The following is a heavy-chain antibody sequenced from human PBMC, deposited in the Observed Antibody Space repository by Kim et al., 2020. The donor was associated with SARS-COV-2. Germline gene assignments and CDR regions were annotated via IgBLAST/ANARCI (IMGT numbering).Heavy chain of an antibody. J-gene: IGHJ3*02. CDR2: INRCGSRK. CDR1: GFTLSRYE. V-gene: IGHV3-48*03. Sequence: GGSLRLSCAVSGFTLSRYEMNWVRQAPGKGLEWVSYINRCGSRKHYADSVKGRFTISRDNAKNSLYLQMNSLRAEDTAVYYCAREVTTTPDAFDIWGQGTLVTVSS. CDR3: AREVTTTPDAFDI. D-gene: IGHD4-17*01.